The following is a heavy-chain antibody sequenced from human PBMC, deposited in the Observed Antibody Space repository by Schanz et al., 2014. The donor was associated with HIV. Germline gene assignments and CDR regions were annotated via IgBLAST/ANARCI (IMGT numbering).Heavy chain of an antibody. V-gene: IGHV1-8*01. D-gene: IGHD5-12*01. Sequence: VQLLQSGAEVKKPGASVKVSCKTSGYTFTSYDINWVRQATGQGLEWMGWMNPNSGNTGFAQKFQGRVTMTRNTSINTAYMEVSGLKSEDTAVYYCARKMSISNQWLRALYSNYGMDVWGQGTTVTVSS. CDR2: MNPNSGNT. CDR3: ARKMSISNQWLRALYSNYGMDV. J-gene: IGHJ6*02. CDR1: GYTFTSYD.